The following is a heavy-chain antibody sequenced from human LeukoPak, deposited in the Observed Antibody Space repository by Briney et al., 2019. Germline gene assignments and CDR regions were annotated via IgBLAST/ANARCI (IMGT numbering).Heavy chain of an antibody. V-gene: IGHV3-33*06. CDR1: GFTFSNYG. J-gene: IGHJ4*02. CDR2: IWHDGSNK. Sequence: GRSLRLSCAASGFTFSNYGMHWVRQAPGKGLEWVAVIWHDGSNKYYADSVKGRSTISRDNSKNTLYLQMNSLRAEDTAVYYCANNFDYWGQGTLVTVSS. CDR3: ANNFDY.